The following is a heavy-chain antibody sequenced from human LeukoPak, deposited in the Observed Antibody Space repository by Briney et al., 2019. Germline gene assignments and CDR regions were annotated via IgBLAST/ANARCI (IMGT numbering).Heavy chain of an antibody. V-gene: IGHV3-66*02. CDR2: IYSDGST. CDR1: GFTVSNNY. D-gene: IGHD5-18*01. CDR3: AKDPQLWLTVGAFDI. Sequence: GGSLRLSCAASGFTVSNNYMSWVRQAPGKGLEWVSVIYSDGSTYHADSVKGRFTISRDNSKNTLYLQMNSLRAEDTAVYYCAKDPQLWLTVGAFDIWGQGTMVTVSS. J-gene: IGHJ3*02.